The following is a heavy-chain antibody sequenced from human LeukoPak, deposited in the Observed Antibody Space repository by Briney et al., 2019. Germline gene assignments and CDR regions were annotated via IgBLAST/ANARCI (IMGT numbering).Heavy chain of an antibody. CDR2: INPNSGGT. Sequence: GASVKVSCKASGYTFTGYYMHWVRQAPGQGLEWMGWINPNSGGTNYAQKFQGWVTMTRDTSISTAYMELSRLRSDDTAVYYCARDLERNYYGSGSDGFGLDVWGQGTTVTVSS. CDR3: ARDLERNYYGSGSDGFGLDV. CDR1: GYTFTGYY. J-gene: IGHJ6*02. D-gene: IGHD3-10*01. V-gene: IGHV1-2*04.